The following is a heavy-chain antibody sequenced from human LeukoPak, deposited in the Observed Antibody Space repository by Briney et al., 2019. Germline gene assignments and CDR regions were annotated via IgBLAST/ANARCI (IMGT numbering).Heavy chain of an antibody. D-gene: IGHD3-22*01. CDR1: RFTFSSYS. J-gene: IGHJ4*02. CDR2: ICGSGGST. Sequence: GGSLRLSCAASRFTFSSYSMSWVRQAPGKGLEWVWSICGSGGSTYYADSVKGRFTISRDNSKNTLYLQMNSLRAEDTAVYYCAKSSYYDSSGFYREYYFDYWGRGTLVTVSS. CDR3: AKSSYYDSSGFYREYYFDY. V-gene: IGHV3-23*01.